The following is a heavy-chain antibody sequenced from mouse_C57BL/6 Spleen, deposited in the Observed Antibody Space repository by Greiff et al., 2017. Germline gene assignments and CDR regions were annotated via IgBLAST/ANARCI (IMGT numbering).Heavy chain of an antibody. CDR2: IDPSDSYT. Sequence: VQLQQPGAELVMPGASVKLSCKASGYTFTSYWMHWVKQRPGQGLEWIGEIDPSDSYTNYNQKFKGKSTLTVDKSSSTAYMQLSSLTSEDSAVYYCARLERWRYLDYWGQGTTLTVSS. CDR1: GYTFTSYW. D-gene: IGHD2-3*01. J-gene: IGHJ2*01. CDR3: ARLERWRYLDY. V-gene: IGHV1-69*01.